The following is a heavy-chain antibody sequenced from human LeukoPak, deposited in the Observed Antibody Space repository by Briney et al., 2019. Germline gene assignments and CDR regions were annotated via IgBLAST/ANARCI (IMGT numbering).Heavy chain of an antibody. J-gene: IGHJ4*02. D-gene: IGHD2-15*01. CDR1: GGXISSSSYY. Sequence: SETLSLTCTVSGGXISSSSYYWGWIRQPPGKGLEWIGSIYYSGSTYYNPSLKSRVTISVDTSKNQFSLKLSSVTAADTAVYYCARRLQDLSCSGGSCHSADYWGQGTLVTVSS. CDR2: IYYSGST. CDR3: ARRLQDLSCSGGSCHSADY. V-gene: IGHV4-39*01.